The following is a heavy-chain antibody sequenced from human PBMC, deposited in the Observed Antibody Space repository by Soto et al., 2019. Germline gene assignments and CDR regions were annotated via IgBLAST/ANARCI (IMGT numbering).Heavy chain of an antibody. CDR2: IGTAGDT. J-gene: IGHJ6*02. CDR3: ARAPPARLYYGMDV. V-gene: IGHV3-13*01. Sequence: GWSLRLSCASSVFTFISYDMHWVRQATGKGLEWVSAIGTAGDTYYPGSVKGRFTISRENAKNSLYLQMNSLRAGDTAVYYCARAPPARLYYGMDVWGQGTTVTVSS. CDR1: VFTFISYD.